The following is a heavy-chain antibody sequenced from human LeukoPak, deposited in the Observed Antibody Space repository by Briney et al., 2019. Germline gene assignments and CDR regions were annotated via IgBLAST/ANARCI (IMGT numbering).Heavy chain of an antibody. V-gene: IGHV3-7*03. CDR3: ARDRYFSG. J-gene: IGHJ4*02. Sequence: GRSLRLSCAASGFTFSNYWMSWVRQAPGKGLEWVANIKQDGSEKHHADSVKGRFTISRDNAKNSLYLQMNSLRVEDTAVYYCARDRYFSGWGQGTLVTVSS. CDR1: GFTFSNYW. D-gene: IGHD2-15*01. CDR2: IKQDGSEK.